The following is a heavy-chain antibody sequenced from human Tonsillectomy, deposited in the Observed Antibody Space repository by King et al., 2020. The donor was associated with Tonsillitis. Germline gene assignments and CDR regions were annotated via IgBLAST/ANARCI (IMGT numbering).Heavy chain of an antibody. V-gene: IGHV4-39*01. CDR1: GGSISSSSYY. D-gene: IGHD2-15*01. CDR2: IYYSGST. CDR3: ASRYLVGWFDP. J-gene: IGHJ5*02. Sequence: LQLQESGPGLVKPSETLSLTCTVSGGSISSSSYYWGWIRQPPGKGLEWIGSIYYSGSTYYNPSLKSRVTISVDTSKNQFSLKLSSVTAADTAVYYCASRYLVGWFDPWGQGTLVTVSS.